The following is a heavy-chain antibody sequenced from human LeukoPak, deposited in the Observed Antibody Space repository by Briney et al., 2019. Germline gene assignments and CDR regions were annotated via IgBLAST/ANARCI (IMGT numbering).Heavy chain of an antibody. D-gene: IGHD2-8*01. CDR3: ARGSYCTNGVCHYYYYYYGMDV. V-gene: IGHV4-34*01. Sequence: SETLSLTCAVYGGSFSGYYWSWIRQPPGKGLEWIGEINHSGSTNYNPSLKSRVAISVDTSKNQFSLKLSSVTAADTAAYYCARGSYCTNGVCHYYYYYYGMDVWGQGTTVTVSS. CDR2: INHSGST. J-gene: IGHJ6*02. CDR1: GGSFSGYY.